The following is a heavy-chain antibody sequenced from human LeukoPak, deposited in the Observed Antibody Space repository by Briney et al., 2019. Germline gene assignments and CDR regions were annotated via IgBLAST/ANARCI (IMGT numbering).Heavy chain of an antibody. CDR3: ARVGNYGSGGYFPDY. V-gene: IGHV3-7*01. D-gene: IGHD3-22*01. CDR2: IKPDGSAE. Sequence: PGGSLRLSCAASGFTFSSDWMTWVRQAPGEGLEWVASIKPDGSAEHYLDSVKGRFTISRDNAQNSLYLRMSSLRAEDTAVYYCARVGNYGSGGYFPDYWGQGTLLTVSS. CDR1: GFTFSSDW. J-gene: IGHJ4*02.